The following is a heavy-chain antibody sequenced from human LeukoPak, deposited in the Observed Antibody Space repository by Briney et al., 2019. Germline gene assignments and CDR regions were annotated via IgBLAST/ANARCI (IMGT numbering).Heavy chain of an antibody. CDR1: GGSFSGYY. CDR3: ALRGRWLQLVDY. CDR2: INHSGST. V-gene: IGHV4-34*01. Sequence: SETLSLTCAVYGGSFSGYYWSWIRQPPGKGLEWIGEINHSGSTNYNPSLKSRVTISVDTSKNQFSLKLSSVTAADTAVYYCALRGRWLQLVDYWGQGTLVTVSS. D-gene: IGHD5-24*01. J-gene: IGHJ4*02.